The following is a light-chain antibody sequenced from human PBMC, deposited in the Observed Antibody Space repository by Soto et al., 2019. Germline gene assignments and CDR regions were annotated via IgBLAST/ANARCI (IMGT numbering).Light chain of an antibody. V-gene: IGKV3-20*01. J-gene: IGKJ1*01. Sequence: VLTQSPGTLSLSPGERATLSCRSSLSVSGSQLAWYQQKPRQPPRLLIYGASSRAAAIPDRFSGSGSGTDFTLTTNRLEPEDFAVYYCQQYVTSRRTFGPGTKVDIK. CDR2: GAS. CDR3: QQYVTSRRT. CDR1: LSVSGSQ.